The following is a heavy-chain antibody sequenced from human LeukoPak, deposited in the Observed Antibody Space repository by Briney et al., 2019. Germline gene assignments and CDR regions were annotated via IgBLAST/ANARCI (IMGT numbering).Heavy chain of an antibody. Sequence: PSEILSLTCTVSGDSISSYYWSWIRQPPGKGLEWIGYIYHSGSTNYNPSLKSRVTISADTSKDQFSLKLASVTAADTAVYYCATGYSSTWYYFDYWGQGTLVTVSS. CDR2: IYHSGST. J-gene: IGHJ4*02. CDR1: GDSISSYY. D-gene: IGHD6-13*01. V-gene: IGHV4-59*01. CDR3: ATGYSSTWYYFDY.